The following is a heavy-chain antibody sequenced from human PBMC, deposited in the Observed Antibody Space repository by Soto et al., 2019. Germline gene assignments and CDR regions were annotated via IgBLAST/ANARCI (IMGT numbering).Heavy chain of an antibody. CDR3: ATAWRVTTLILGY. CDR1: GYTLTELS. CDR2: FDPEDGET. Sequence: VASVKVSCKVSGYTLTELSMHWVRQAPGKGLEWMRGFDPEDGETIYAQKFQGRVTMTEDTSTDTAYMELSSLRSEDTAVYYCATAWRVTTLILGYWGQGTLVTVSS. V-gene: IGHV1-24*01. J-gene: IGHJ4*02. D-gene: IGHD4-17*01.